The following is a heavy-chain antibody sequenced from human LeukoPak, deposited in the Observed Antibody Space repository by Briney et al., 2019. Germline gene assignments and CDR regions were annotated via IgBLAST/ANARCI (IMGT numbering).Heavy chain of an antibody. CDR3: ARGGSWVITSYYDY. CDR1: GYTFTSYG. J-gene: IGHJ4*02. D-gene: IGHD3-22*01. CDR2: INPNSGGT. Sequence: EASVKVSCKASGYTFTSYGISWVRQAPGQGLEWMGWINPNSGGTNYAQKFQGRVTMTRDTSISTAYMELSRLRSDDTAVYYCARGGSWVITSYYDYWGQGTLVTVSS. V-gene: IGHV1-2*02.